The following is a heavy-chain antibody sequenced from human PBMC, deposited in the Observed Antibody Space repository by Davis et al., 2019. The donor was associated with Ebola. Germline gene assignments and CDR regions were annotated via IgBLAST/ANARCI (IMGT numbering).Heavy chain of an antibody. Sequence: AASVKVSCKASGYTFTSYYMHWVRQAPGQGREWMGIINYSGGRTSYAQKFQGRDTMTRDTTTSTVYMVLSSLRSEDTAMYYCARMCSCGSCNNDAFDIWGQGTMVTVSS. V-gene: IGHV1-46*01. J-gene: IGHJ3*02. CDR3: ARMCSCGSCNNDAFDI. CDR1: GYTFTSYY. D-gene: IGHD2-15*01. CDR2: INYSGGRT.